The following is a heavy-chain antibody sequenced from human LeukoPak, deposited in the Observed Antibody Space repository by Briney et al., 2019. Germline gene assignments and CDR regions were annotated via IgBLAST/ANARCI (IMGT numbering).Heavy chain of an antibody. D-gene: IGHD5-12*01. CDR1: GFTFSSYA. J-gene: IGHJ4*02. CDR2: ISYDGSNK. V-gene: IGHV3-30*04. CDR3: ARDGWLRSLDY. Sequence: GGSLRLSCAASGFTFSSYAMHWVRQAPGKGLEWVAVISYDGSNKYYAGSVKGRFTISRDNSKNTLYLQMNSLRAEDTAVYYCARDGWLRSLDYWGQGTLVTVSS.